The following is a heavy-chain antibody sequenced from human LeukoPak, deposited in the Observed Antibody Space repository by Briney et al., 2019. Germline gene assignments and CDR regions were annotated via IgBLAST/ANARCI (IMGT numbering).Heavy chain of an antibody. CDR3: ARGWDTGYSYYGMDV. CDR2: IYYSGNT. CDR1: GDSISGYY. V-gene: IGHV4-59*01. Sequence: SETLSLTCTVSGDSISGYYWSWIRQPPGKGLEWIGYIYYSGNTNYNPSLKSRVTLSVDTSTNQLFLKLSSVTAADTAVYYCARGWDTGYSYYGMDVWGPGTTVTVSS. D-gene: IGHD5-18*01. J-gene: IGHJ6*02.